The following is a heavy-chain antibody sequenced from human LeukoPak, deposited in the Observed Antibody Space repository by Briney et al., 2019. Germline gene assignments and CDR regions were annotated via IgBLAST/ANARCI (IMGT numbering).Heavy chain of an antibody. Sequence: GGSLNPSWQASGLIFSDYYMSWIRKAPGKGFEWVSYISSSGSTIDYADSVKGRFTISRDNAKNSLFLQMNSLRAEDTAVYYCARGSGWYFYWGQGTLVTVSS. CDR1: GLIFSDYY. V-gene: IGHV3-11*01. D-gene: IGHD6-19*01. CDR3: ARGSGWYFY. CDR2: ISSSGSTI. J-gene: IGHJ4*02.